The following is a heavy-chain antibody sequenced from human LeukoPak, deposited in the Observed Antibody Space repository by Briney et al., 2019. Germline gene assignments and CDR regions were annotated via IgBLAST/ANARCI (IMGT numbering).Heavy chain of an antibody. V-gene: IGHV3-74*01. J-gene: IGHJ3*02. Sequence: PGGSLRLSCAASGFIFSRYWMHWVRQAPGKELVWVSRINNDGSITNSADSVKGRFTISRDNAKNSLYLQMNSLRAEDTAVYYCARRYGDYVSDAFDIWGQGTMVTVSS. CDR1: GFIFSRYW. CDR3: ARRYGDYVSDAFDI. D-gene: IGHD4-17*01. CDR2: INNDGSIT.